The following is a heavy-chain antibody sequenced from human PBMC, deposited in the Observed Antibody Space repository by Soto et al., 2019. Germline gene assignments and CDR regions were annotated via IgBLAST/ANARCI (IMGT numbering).Heavy chain of an antibody. D-gene: IGHD6-13*01. CDR2: ISACNGNT. CDR1: GYTFTSYG. Sequence: ASVKVSCKASGYTFTSYGISWVRQAPGQGLEWMGWISACNGNTNYAQKLQGRVTMTTDTSTSTAYMELRSLRSDDTAVYYCARHVAAAGTTYYYYGMDVWGQGTTVTVSS. CDR3: ARHVAAAGTTYYYYGMDV. V-gene: IGHV1-18*01. J-gene: IGHJ6*02.